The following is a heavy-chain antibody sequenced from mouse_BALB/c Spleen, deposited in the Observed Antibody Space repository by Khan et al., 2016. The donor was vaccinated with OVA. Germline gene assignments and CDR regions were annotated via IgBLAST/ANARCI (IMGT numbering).Heavy chain of an antibody. J-gene: IGHJ4*01. Sequence: QMQLEESGPGLVAPSQSLSITCTISGFSLTNYGVHWVRQPPGKGLEWLVVIWNDGNTAYNSALKSRLTISKDNSKSQVFLKMNSLQTDDTAMYFCARQPYYHYNIMGYWGQGTSVTVSS. V-gene: IGHV2-6-1*01. CDR2: IWNDGNT. D-gene: IGHD2-10*01. CDR3: ARQPYYHYNIMGY. CDR1: GFSLTNYG.